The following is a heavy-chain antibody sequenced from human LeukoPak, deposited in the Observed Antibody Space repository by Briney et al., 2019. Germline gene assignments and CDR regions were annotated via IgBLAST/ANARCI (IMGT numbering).Heavy chain of an antibody. Sequence: SETLSLTCAVYGGSFSGYYWSWIRQPPGKGLEWIGEINHSGSTNYNPSLKSRVTISVDTSKNQFSLKLSSVTAADTAVYYCARVGSSWAFDIWGQGTMVTVSS. CDR2: INHSGST. CDR1: GGSFSGYY. V-gene: IGHV4-34*01. CDR3: ARVGSSWAFDI. J-gene: IGHJ3*02.